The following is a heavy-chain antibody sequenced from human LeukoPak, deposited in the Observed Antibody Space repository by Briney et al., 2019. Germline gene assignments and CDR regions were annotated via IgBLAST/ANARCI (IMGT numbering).Heavy chain of an antibody. J-gene: IGHJ3*02. Sequence: GGSLRLSCAASGFTVSSNYMNWVRQAPGKGLEWVSAIGTAGDTYYPGSVKGRFTISRENAENSLYLQMNSLRVDDTAVYYCATGGAPAGYAYHMWGQGTMVTVSS. CDR2: IGTAGDT. D-gene: IGHD6-13*01. V-gene: IGHV3-13*01. CDR1: GFTVSSNY. CDR3: ATGGAPAGYAYHM.